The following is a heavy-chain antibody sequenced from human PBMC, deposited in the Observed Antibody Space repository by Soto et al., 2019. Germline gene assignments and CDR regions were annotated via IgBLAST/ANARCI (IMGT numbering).Heavy chain of an antibody. J-gene: IGHJ4*02. CDR2: ISANNGNT. CDR1: GYTFTSYG. D-gene: IGHD5-12*01. Sequence: QVQLVQSGAEVKKPGASVKVSCKASGYTFTSYGINWVRQGPGQVLEWMGWISANNGNTHYAQKLQGRVTMTTDTSTSTAYMELRSLRSDDTAVYYCARVQSGYDFAYWGQGTLVTVSS. V-gene: IGHV1-18*01. CDR3: ARVQSGYDFAY.